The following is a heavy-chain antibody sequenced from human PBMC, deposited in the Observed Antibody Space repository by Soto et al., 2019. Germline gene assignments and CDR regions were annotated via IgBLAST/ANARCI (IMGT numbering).Heavy chain of an antibody. D-gene: IGHD2-15*01. V-gene: IGHV3-21*01. CDR3: ARDLAAATAYYYYYYGMDV. CDR1: GFTFSSYS. CDR2: ISSSSSYI. J-gene: IGHJ6*02. Sequence: LRLSCAASGFTFSSYSMNWVRQAPGKGLEWVSSISSSSSYIYYADSVKGRFTISRDNAKNSLYLQMNSLRAEDTAVYYCARDLAAATAYYYYYYGMDVWGQGTTVTVSS.